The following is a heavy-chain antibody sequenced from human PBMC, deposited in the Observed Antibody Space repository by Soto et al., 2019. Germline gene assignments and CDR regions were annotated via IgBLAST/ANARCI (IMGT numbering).Heavy chain of an antibody. CDR1: GGSISIGGYY. J-gene: IGHJ5*02. CDR3: ARKKMAAQSFDP. Sequence: SETLSLTCTVSGGSISIGGYYGSWIRQHPGKGLEWIGYIYYSGSTYYNPSLKSRVTISVDTSKNQFSLKLSSVAAADTAVYYCARKKMAAQSFDPWGQGTLVTVSS. V-gene: IGHV4-31*03. CDR2: IYYSGST. D-gene: IGHD6-6*01.